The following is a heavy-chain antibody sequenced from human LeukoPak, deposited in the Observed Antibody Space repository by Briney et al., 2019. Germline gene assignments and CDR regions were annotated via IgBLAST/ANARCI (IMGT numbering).Heavy chain of an antibody. D-gene: IGHD3-3*01. CDR2: INPNSGGT. J-gene: IGHJ6*02. Sequence: VASVKVSCKASGYTFTGYYMHWVRQAPGQGLEWMGWINPNSGGTNYAQKFQGRVTMTRDTSISTAYMELSRLRSDDTAVYYCAREDYDFWTAYYYYGMDVWGQGTTVTVSS. CDR1: GYTFTGYY. V-gene: IGHV1-2*02. CDR3: AREDYDFWTAYYYYGMDV.